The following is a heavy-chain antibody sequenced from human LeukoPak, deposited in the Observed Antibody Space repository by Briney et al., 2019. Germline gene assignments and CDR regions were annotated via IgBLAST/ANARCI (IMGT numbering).Heavy chain of an antibody. CDR2: IWYDGSNK. D-gene: IGHD6-13*01. V-gene: IGHV3-33*01. Sequence: PGGSLRLSCAASGFTFSSYGMHWVRQAPGKGLEGVAVIWYDGSNKYYADSVKGRFTISRDNSKNTLYLQMNSLRAEDTAVYYCAREQLVSPYFDYWGQGTLVTVSS. CDR3: AREQLVSPYFDY. CDR1: GFTFSSYG. J-gene: IGHJ4*02.